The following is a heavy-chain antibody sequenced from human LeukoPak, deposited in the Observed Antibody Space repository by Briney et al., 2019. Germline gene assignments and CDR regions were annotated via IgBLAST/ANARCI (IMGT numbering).Heavy chain of an antibody. D-gene: IGHD3-3*01. CDR1: GGSIISSNYY. CDR2: IYQSGSGSS. J-gene: IGHJ4*02. Sequence: SETLSLTCSVSGGSIISSNYYWGWIRQPPGKGLEWIGSIYQSGSGSSYYNPSLKSRVTISGDTSKNQFFLRLRSVTAADTAVYYCASTLRFLPYRRFDYWGQGPLVTVPS. CDR3: ASTLRFLPYRRFDY. V-gene: IGHV4-39*01.